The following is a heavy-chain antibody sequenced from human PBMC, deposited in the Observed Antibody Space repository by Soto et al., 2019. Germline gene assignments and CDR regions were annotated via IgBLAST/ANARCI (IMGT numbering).Heavy chain of an antibody. D-gene: IGHD2-21*01. J-gene: IGHJ6*02. CDR1: GYILTNYW. Sequence: PGESLKISCKGFGYILTNYWIGWVRQMPGKGLEWMGIVYPGDSDTRYSPSFQGQVTISADKSISTAYLQWSSLKASDTAIYYCARRGEGGLDVWGQGPTVTVYS. V-gene: IGHV5-51*01. CDR2: VYPGDSDT. CDR3: ARRGEGGLDV.